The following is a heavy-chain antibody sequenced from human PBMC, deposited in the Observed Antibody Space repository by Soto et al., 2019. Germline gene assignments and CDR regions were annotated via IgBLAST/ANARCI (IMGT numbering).Heavy chain of an antibody. CDR3: ARPAQEYYYDNNGYSSDY. D-gene: IGHD3-22*01. Sequence: ASVKVSCKASGYTFTSYAMHWVRQAPGQRLEWMGWINAGNGNTKYSQKFQGRVTITRDTSASTAYMELSSLRSEDTAVYYCARPAQEYYYDNNGYSSDYWGQGTLVTVSS. CDR1: GYTFTSYA. J-gene: IGHJ4*02. V-gene: IGHV1-3*01. CDR2: INAGNGNT.